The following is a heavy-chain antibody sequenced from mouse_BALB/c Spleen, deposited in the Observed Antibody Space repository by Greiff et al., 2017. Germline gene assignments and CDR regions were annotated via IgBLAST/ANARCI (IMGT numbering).Heavy chain of an antibody. J-gene: IGHJ2*01. CDR1: GYSITSGYY. Sequence: DVKLQESGPGLVKPSQSLSLTCSVTGYSITSGYYWNWIRQFPGNKLEWMGYISYDGSNNYNPSLKNRISITRDTSKNQFFLKLNSVTTEDTATYYCAREEGYGTYFDYWGQGTTLTVSS. CDR2: ISYDGSN. CDR3: AREEGYGTYFDY. V-gene: IGHV3-6*02. D-gene: IGHD1-1*01.